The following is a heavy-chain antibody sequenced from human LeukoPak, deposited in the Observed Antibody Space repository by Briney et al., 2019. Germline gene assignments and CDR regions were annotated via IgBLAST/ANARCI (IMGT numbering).Heavy chain of an antibody. CDR3: AREGPINNGDLDY. J-gene: IGHJ4*02. CDR1: GFTFSSYG. Sequence: HPGGSLRLSCAASGFTFSSYGMHWVRQAPGKGLEWVAVIWYDGSNKYYADSVKGRFTISRDNSKNTLYLQMNSLRAEDTAVYYCAREGPINNGDLDYWGQGTLVTVSS. CDR2: IWYDGSNK. D-gene: IGHD1/OR15-1a*01. V-gene: IGHV3-33*01.